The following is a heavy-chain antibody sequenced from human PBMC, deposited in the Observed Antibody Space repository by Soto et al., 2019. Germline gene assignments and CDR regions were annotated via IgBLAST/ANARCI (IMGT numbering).Heavy chain of an antibody. J-gene: IGHJ6*02. D-gene: IGHD2-21*02. Sequence: QVQLVQSGAEVKKPGASVKVSCKASGYTFTTYYMHWVRQAPGQGLEWMGIISPDGGRTSYAQKFQGRVTLTIDTSTGTAYMELRSLRSDDTAVYYCARDRGGDFRYGMDVWGQGTSVTVSS. CDR2: ISPDGGRT. CDR3: ARDRGGDFRYGMDV. CDR1: GYTFTTYY. V-gene: IGHV1-46*01.